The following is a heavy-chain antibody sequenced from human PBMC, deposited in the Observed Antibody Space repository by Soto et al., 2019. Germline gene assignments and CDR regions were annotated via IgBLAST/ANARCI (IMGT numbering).Heavy chain of an antibody. CDR3: ARGRYGDY. Sequence: QVHLVQSGSEVKKPGASVKVSCKASSYTFNSYGITWVRQATRQGLEWMGWISAPNGNTDYAQKLQGRVIVTRDTSTSTAYMELRGLRSDDTAVYYCARGRYGDYWGQGALVTFSS. J-gene: IGHJ4*02. D-gene: IGHD1-1*01. CDR1: SYTFNSYG. CDR2: ISAPNGNT. V-gene: IGHV1-18*01.